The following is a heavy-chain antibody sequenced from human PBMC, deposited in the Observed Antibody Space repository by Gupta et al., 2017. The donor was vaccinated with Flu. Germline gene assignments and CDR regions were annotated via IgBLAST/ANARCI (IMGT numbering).Heavy chain of an antibody. J-gene: IGHJ4*02. Sequence: YAMHWGRQAPGKGLEWVAVISYDGSDQYYADSWNGRFTVSRDKSEKMMYLQMTSLKTEDTAVYYCAKGGFELRLSRYYFDFWGQGTRVTVSS. CDR3: AKGGFELRLSRYYFDF. D-gene: IGHD1-7*01. V-gene: IGHV3-30*18. CDR2: ISYDGSDQ. CDR1: YA.